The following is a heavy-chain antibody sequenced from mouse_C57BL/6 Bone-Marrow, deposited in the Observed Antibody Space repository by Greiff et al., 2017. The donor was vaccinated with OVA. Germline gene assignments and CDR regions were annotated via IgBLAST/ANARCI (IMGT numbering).Heavy chain of an antibody. J-gene: IGHJ2*01. CDR1: GFTFSDYG. CDR3: ARTEYYYGSIFDD. Sequence: EVKLMESGGGLVKPGGSLKLSCAASGFTFSDYGMHWVRQAPEKGLEWVAYISSGSSTIYYADTVKGRFTISRDNATNTLFLQMTSLRSEDTAMYYGARTEYYYGSIFDDWGQGTTLTVSS. V-gene: IGHV5-17*01. D-gene: IGHD1-1*01. CDR2: ISSGSSTI.